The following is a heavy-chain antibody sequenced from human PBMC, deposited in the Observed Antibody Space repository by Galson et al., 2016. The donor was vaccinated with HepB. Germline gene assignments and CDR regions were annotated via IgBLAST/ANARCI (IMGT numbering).Heavy chain of an antibody. D-gene: IGHD6-13*01. CDR2: ISYDGSNK. V-gene: IGHV3-30-3*01. J-gene: IGHJ6*02. Sequence: SLRLSCAASGFTFSIYAMHWVCQAPGKGLEWVAVISYDGSNKYYADSVKGRFTISRDNSKNTLYLQMNSLRAEDTAVYYCASIAAAGYYSGMDVWGQGTTVTVSS. CDR1: GFTFSIYA. CDR3: ASIAAAGYYSGMDV.